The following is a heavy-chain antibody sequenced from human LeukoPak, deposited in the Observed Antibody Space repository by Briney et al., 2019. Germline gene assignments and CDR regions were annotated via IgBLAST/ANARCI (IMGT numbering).Heavy chain of an antibody. CDR2: ISTSSRQI. J-gene: IGHJ4*02. CDR1: GFTFSGYS. D-gene: IGHD4-17*01. V-gene: IGHV3-21*04. CDR3: ARGSPGLRPFDY. Sequence: GGSLRLSCVASGFTFSGYSMNWVRQAPGKGLEWVSSISTSSRQIFYADSEKGRFTISRDNAKNSLDLQMHNLGAEDTAFYYCARGSPGLRPFDYWGQGALVIVSS.